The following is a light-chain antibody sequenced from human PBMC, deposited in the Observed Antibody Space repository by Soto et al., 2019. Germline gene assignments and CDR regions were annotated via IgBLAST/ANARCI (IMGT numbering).Light chain of an antibody. V-gene: IGLV2-11*01. CDR1: SSDVGGYNY. CDR3: SSYAGSYTCV. J-gene: IGLJ1*01. Sequence: QSALTQPRSVSGSPGQSVTISSTGTSSDVGGYNYVSWYQQHPGKAPKLMIYDVNKRPSGVPDRFSGSKSGNTASLTISGLQAEDEADYYCSSYAGSYTCVFGTGTKLTVL. CDR2: DVN.